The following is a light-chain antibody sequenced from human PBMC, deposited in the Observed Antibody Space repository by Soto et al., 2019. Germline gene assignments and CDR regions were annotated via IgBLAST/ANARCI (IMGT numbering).Light chain of an antibody. CDR3: CAHAGSSTYV. J-gene: IGLJ1*01. CDR1: SIDVDDY. V-gene: IGLV2-11*01. CDR2: DVT. Sequence: QSALTQPRSVSGSPGQSVTISCSGTSIDVDDYVSWYQQHPGKAPKVIIYDVTERPSGVPDRFSSSKSGNAASLTVSGLQAEDEADYYCCAHAGSSTYVFGSGTKVTVL.